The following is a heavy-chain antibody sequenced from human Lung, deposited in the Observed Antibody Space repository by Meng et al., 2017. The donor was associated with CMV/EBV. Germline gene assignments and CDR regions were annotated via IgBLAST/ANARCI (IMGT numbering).Heavy chain of an antibody. CDR2: IKEDGSEK. J-gene: IGHJ4*02. V-gene: IGHV3-7*01. CDR1: EFSFSNYW. Sequence: GGSLRLXCAASEFSFSNYWMSWVRQAPGKGLEWVANIKEDGSEKYYVDSVKGRFTISRDNAKNSLYPQMNSLRADDTAMYYCARLPVDTTFFIQEYYFDYWGQGTXVTVSS. CDR3: ARLPVDTTFFIQEYYFDY. D-gene: IGHD3-3*01.